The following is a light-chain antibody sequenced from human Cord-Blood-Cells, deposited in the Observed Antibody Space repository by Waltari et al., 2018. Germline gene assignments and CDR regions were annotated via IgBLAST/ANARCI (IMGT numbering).Light chain of an antibody. J-gene: IGLJ3*02. CDR1: ALPKQY. V-gene: IGLV3-25*03. CDR3: QSADSSGTNWV. CDR2: KDS. Sequence: SYELTQPPSVSVSPGQTARITCSGDALPKQYAYWYQQKPGQAPVLVINKDSERPSGIPERFSGSSSGTTVTLTISGVQAEDEADYCCQSADSSGTNWVFGGGTKLTVL.